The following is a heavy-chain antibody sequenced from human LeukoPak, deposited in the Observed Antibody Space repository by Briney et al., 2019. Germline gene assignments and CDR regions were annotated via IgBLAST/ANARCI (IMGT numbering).Heavy chain of an antibody. Sequence: ASVKVSCKASGYTFTSYGISWVRQAPGQGLEWMGWISAYNGNANYAQKLQGRVTMTTDTSTSTAYMELRSLRSDDTAVYYCARDYGSGSYYNTIYYYYGMDVWGQGTTVTVSS. CDR3: ARDYGSGSYYNTIYYYYGMDV. CDR2: ISAYNGNA. D-gene: IGHD3-10*01. J-gene: IGHJ6*02. V-gene: IGHV1-18*01. CDR1: GYTFTSYG.